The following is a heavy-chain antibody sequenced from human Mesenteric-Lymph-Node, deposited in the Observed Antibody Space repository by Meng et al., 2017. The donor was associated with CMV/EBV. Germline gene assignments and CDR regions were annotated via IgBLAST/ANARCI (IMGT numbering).Heavy chain of an antibody. J-gene: IGHJ4*02. Sequence: GESLKISCAASGFTFSSYAMHWVRQAPGKGLEWVAVISYDGSNKYYADSVKGRFTISRDNSKNTLYLQMNSLRAEDTAVYYCASEDSGWGQGTLVTVSS. CDR3: ASEDSG. CDR2: ISYDGSNK. V-gene: IGHV3-30-3*01. D-gene: IGHD6-19*01. CDR1: GFTFSSYA.